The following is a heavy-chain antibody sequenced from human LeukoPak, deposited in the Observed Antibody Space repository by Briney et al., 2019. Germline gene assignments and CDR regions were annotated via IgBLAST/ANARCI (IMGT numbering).Heavy chain of an antibody. CDR1: GYTFTSYG. CDR3: ARVDTYYYDSSGYYPWYFDY. Sequence: GASVKVSCKASGYTFTSYGISWVRQAPGQGLEWMGWISAYNGNTNYAQKLQGRVTMTTDTSTSTAYMELSRLRSDDTAVYYCARVDTYYYDSSGYYPWYFDYWGQGTLVTVSS. CDR2: ISAYNGNT. V-gene: IGHV1-18*01. D-gene: IGHD3-22*01. J-gene: IGHJ4*02.